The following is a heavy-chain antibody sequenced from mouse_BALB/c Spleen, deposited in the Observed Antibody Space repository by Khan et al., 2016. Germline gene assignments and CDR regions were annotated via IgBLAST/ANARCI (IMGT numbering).Heavy chain of an antibody. CDR2: KNTNTGEP. V-gene: IGHV9-3*02. CDR3: AEDYYGSNWFAY. J-gene: IGHJ3*01. CDR1: GYTFTNYG. Sequence: QIQLVQSGPELKKPGETVKISCKASGYTFTNYGMNWVKHAPGKGLKWMGWKNTNTGEPTYAEEYKGRFACSLETAASIAYLQLNNLKHEDTATYFCAEDYYGSNWFAYWGQGTLVTVSA. D-gene: IGHD1-1*01.